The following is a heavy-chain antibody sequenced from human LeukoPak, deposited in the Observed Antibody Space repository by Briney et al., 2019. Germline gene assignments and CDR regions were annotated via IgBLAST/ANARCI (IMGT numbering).Heavy chain of an antibody. CDR3: ARETVGANGFDY. V-gene: IGHV4-59*01. Sequence: PGTLSLTPTVSGGSTRGYFWSSIPEPPGQGLERMGYIYYSGSTNYNTSLKSRVTISVDTSKNQFSLKLSCVTAADTAVYYCARETVGANGFDYWGQGTLVTVSS. CDR1: GGSTRGYF. CDR2: IYYSGST. D-gene: IGHD1-26*01. J-gene: IGHJ4*02.